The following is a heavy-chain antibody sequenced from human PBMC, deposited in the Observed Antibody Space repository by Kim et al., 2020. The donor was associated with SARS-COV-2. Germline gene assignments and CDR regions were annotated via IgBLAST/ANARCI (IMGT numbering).Heavy chain of an antibody. CDR3: ARVGAEAGLGSDY. J-gene: IGHJ4*03. D-gene: IGHD6-19*01. CDR2: ISGSSSYI. V-gene: IGHV3-21*01. CDR1: GFTFSYYS. Sequence: GGSLRLSCAASGFTFSYYSMNWVRQAPGKGLEWVSSISGSSSYISYADSVKGRFTIFRDNAKNSLYLQMNSLRAEDTAVYYCARVGAEAGLGSDYWGQGT.